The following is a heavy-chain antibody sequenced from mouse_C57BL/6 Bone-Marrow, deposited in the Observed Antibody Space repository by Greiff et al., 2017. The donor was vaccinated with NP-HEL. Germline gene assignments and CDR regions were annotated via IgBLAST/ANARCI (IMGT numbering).Heavy chain of an antibody. D-gene: IGHD1-1*01. CDR1: GSSITSDY. J-gene: IGHJ1*03. CDR2: ISYSGST. Sequence: EVKLVESGPGLAKPSQTLSLTCSVTGSSITSDYWNWIRKFPGNKLEYMGYISYSGSTYYNPSLKSRISITRDTSKNQYYLQLNSVTTEDTATYYCARSGYYYGSSYWYFDVWGTGTTVTVSS. V-gene: IGHV3-8*01. CDR3: ARSGYYYGSSYWYFDV.